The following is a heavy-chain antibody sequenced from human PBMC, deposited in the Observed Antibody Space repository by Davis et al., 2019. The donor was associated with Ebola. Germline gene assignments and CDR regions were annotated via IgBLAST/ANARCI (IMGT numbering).Heavy chain of an antibody. CDR2: ISWNSGSI. CDR3: ARVMTTVTTGWFDP. J-gene: IGHJ5*02. Sequence: GGSLRLSCAASGFTFDDYAMHWVRQAPGKGLEWVSGISWNSGSIGYADSVKGRFTISRDNAKNSLYLQMNSLRAEDTAVYYCARVMTTVTTGWFDPWGQGTLVTVSS. CDR1: GFTFDDYA. V-gene: IGHV3-9*01. D-gene: IGHD4-17*01.